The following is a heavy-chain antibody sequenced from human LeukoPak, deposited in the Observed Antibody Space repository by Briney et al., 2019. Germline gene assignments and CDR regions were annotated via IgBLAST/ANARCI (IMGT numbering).Heavy chain of an antibody. J-gene: IGHJ6*02. CDR2: IYSGGST. CDR3: ARDLNYYYYGMDV. CDR1: GFTFSSYA. V-gene: IGHV3-53*01. Sequence: GGSLRLSCAASGFTFSSYAMSWVRQAPGKGLEWVSVIYSGGSTYYADSVKGRFTISRDNSKNTLYLQMNSLRAEDMAVYYCARDLNYYYYGMDVWGQGTTVTVSS.